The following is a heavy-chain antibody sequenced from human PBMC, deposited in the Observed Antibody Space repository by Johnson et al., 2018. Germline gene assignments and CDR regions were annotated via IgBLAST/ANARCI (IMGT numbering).Heavy chain of an antibody. CDR2: ISGSGDTT. Sequence: EVQLVETGGGLVQXGGSLRLSCAASGFTFSSFAMSWVRQAPGKGLEWVSAISGSGDTTYYADSVKGRFTISRDNSKNTLYLQMNSLRDEDTAIYYCARDIGRYTNYVYYWGQGTLVTVSS. D-gene: IGHD4-11*01. J-gene: IGHJ4*02. CDR3: ARDIGRYTNYVYY. CDR1: GFTFSSFA. V-gene: IGHV3-23*04.